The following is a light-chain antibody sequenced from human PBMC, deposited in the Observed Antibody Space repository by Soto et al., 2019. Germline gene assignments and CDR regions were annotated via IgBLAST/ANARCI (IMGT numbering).Light chain of an antibody. V-gene: IGKV1-27*01. J-gene: IGKJ4*01. Sequence: DIRMTQSPSSLSASVGDRVTITCRASQGIASYLAWYQQKPGKVPKLLIYAASTLQSGVPSRFSGSGYGTDFTLIISSLQPEDVATYFCQKYNSAPLTCGGGTKVDI. CDR1: QGIASY. CDR3: QKYNSAPLT. CDR2: AAS.